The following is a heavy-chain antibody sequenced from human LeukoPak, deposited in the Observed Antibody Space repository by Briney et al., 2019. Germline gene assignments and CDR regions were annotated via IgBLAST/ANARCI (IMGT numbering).Heavy chain of an antibody. D-gene: IGHD3-16*01. J-gene: IGHJ4*02. V-gene: IGHV1-18*01. CDR2: ISAYNGNT. CDR3: ARTLQMKTRGISDY. Sequence: ASVKVSCKASGYTFTSYGISWVRQAPGQGLEWMGWISAYNGNTNYAQKLQGRVTMTTDTSTSTAYMELRSLRSDDTAVYYCARTLQMKTRGISDYWGQGTLVTVSS. CDR1: GYTFTSYG.